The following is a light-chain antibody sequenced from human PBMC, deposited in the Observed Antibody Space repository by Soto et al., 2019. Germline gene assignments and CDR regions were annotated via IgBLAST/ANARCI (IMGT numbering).Light chain of an antibody. CDR3: QQFGSSPLT. CDR2: DAS. Sequence: EIELTQSPSTVSQSLGERDTLSCRISQTVSSAYFAWYQQRPGQAPRLLFYDASTRATGIPDRFSCSGSGRDFTLTISRLEPEDSAVYYCQQFGSSPLTFGQGTRLEIK. J-gene: IGKJ5*01. V-gene: IGKV3-20*01. CDR1: QTVSSAY.